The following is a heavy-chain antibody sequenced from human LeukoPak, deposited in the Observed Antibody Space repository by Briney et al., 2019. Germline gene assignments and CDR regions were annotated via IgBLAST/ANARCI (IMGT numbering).Heavy chain of an antibody. D-gene: IGHD6-19*01. V-gene: IGHV3-23*01. CDR3: AKVRGYSSGWFPGELDY. J-gene: IGHJ4*02. CDR1: GFTFSSYA. Sequence: GGSLRLSCAASGFTFSSYAMSWVRQAPGKGLEWVSAISGSGGSTYYADSVKGRFTISRDNSKNTLYLQMNSLRAEDTAVYYCAKVRGYSSGWFPGELDYWGQGTLVTVSS. CDR2: ISGSGGST.